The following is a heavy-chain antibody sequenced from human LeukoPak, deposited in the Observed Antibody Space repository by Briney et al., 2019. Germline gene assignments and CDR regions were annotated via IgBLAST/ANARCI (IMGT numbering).Heavy chain of an antibody. Sequence: QAGGSLRLSCAASRFTFSSYAMSWVRQAPGKGLEWVSAISGSGGTTYNADSVKGRFTISRDNSKNTLYLQLNSLRAEDTAVYYCAKGAGNFDWSYHDYWGQGTLVTVS. V-gene: IGHV3-23*01. D-gene: IGHD3-9*01. CDR1: RFTFSSYA. J-gene: IGHJ4*02. CDR2: ISGSGGTT. CDR3: AKGAGNFDWSYHDY.